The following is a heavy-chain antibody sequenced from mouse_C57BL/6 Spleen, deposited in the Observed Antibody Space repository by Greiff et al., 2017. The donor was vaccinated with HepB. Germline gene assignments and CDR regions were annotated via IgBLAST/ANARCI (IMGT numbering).Heavy chain of an antibody. Sequence: EVHLVESGGGLVQPGGSLKLSCAASGFTFSDYYMYWVRQTPEKRLEWVAYISNGGGSTYYPDTVKGRCTITGDNAKNTLYLQMSRLKSEDTAVYYCARQGDGDYFDYWGQGTTLTVSS. J-gene: IGHJ2*01. CDR3: ARQGDGDYFDY. V-gene: IGHV5-12*01. CDR2: ISNGGGST. CDR1: GFTFSDYY. D-gene: IGHD1-2*01.